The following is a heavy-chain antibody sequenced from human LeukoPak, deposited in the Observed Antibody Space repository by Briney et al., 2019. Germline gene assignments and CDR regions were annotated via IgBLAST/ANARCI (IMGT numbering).Heavy chain of an antibody. J-gene: IGHJ3*02. CDR1: GYSFTSYW. Sequence: GESLKISCKGSGYSFTSYWIGWVRQMPGKGLEWMGIIYPGDSDTRYSPSFQGQVTISADKSISTAYLQWSSLKTSDTAMYYCARHFRQWLVPDAFDIWGQGTMVTVSS. V-gene: IGHV5-51*01. CDR3: ARHFRQWLVPDAFDI. D-gene: IGHD6-19*01. CDR2: IYPGDSDT.